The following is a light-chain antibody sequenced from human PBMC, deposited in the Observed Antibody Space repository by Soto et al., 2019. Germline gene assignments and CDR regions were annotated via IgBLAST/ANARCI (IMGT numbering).Light chain of an antibody. V-gene: IGLV2-14*01. Sequence: QSALTQPASVSGSPGQTITISCTGTSGDAGDYDYVSWFQQHPGKAPKLLLYEVSTRPSGVSNRFSGSKSGSAASLIISGLQAEDEADYYCRSYTTSSTRYVFGPGTKVTVL. CDR2: EVS. CDR3: RSYTTSSTRYV. CDR1: SGDAGDYDY. J-gene: IGLJ1*01.